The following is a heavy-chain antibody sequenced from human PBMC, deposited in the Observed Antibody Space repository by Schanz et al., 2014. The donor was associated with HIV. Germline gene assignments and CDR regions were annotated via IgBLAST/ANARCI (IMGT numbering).Heavy chain of an antibody. CDR3: AKEEQQLGGVGGYHFDY. CDR1: GFTFSSYG. Sequence: QVQLVESGGGVVQPGRSLRLSCAASGFTFSSYGMHWVRQAPGKGLEWVAVISYDGSNKYYADSVKGRFTISRDKSKNTLYLQMNILRAEDTAVYYCAKEEQQLGGVGGYHFDYWGQGTLVTVSS. V-gene: IGHV3-30*18. CDR2: ISYDGSNK. D-gene: IGHD6-13*01. J-gene: IGHJ4*02.